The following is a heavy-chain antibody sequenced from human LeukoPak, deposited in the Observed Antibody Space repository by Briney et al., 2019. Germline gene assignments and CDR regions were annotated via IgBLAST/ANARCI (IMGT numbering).Heavy chain of an antibody. Sequence: PGGSLRLSCAASGFTFSSYWMHWVRQAPGKGLVWVSRINSDGSSTSYADSVKGRFTISRDNAKNTLYLQMNSLRAEDTAVYYCARGRGASGTLDYWGQGTLVTVSS. J-gene: IGHJ4*02. CDR2: INSDGSST. CDR1: GFTFSSYW. CDR3: ARGRGASGTLDY. D-gene: IGHD1-26*01. V-gene: IGHV3-74*01.